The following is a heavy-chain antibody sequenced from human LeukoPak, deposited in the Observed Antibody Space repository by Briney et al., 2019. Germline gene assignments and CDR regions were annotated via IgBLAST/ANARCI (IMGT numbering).Heavy chain of an antibody. D-gene: IGHD5-12*01. Sequence: SQTLSLTCTVSGGSISSGSYYWSWIRQPAGKGLEWIGRIYTSGSTNYNPSLKSRVTISVDTSKNQFSLKLSSVTAADTAVYYCARGLGYGNWFDPWGQGTLVTVSS. J-gene: IGHJ5*02. CDR2: IYTSGST. CDR1: GGSISSGSYY. V-gene: IGHV4-61*02. CDR3: ARGLGYGNWFDP.